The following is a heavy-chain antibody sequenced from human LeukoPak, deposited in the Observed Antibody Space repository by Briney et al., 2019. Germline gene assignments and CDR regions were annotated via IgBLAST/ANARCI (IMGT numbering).Heavy chain of an antibody. J-gene: IGHJ4*02. CDR1: GGSLSSGSYY. V-gene: IGHV4-61*02. Sequence: SETLSLTCTVSGGSLSSGSYYWSWIRRPAGKGLEWIGRIYTSGSTNYNPSLKSRVTISVDTSKNQFSLKLSSVTAADTAVYYCARGDHGSGWYRVGPWRPYYFDYWGQGTLVTVSS. CDR2: IYTSGST. CDR3: ARGDHGSGWYRVGPWRPYYFDY. D-gene: IGHD6-19*01.